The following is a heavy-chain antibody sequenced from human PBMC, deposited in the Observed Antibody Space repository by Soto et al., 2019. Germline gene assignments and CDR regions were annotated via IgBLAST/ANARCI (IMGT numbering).Heavy chain of an antibody. J-gene: IGHJ4*02. CDR1: GFTFSSYA. V-gene: IGHV3-23*01. CDR2: ISGSGGST. CDR3: RYDFWSVIGILDY. Sequence: EVQLLESGGGLVQPGGSLRLSCAASGFTFSSYAMSWVRQAPGKGLEWVSAISGSGGSTYYADPVKGRFTISRDNSKNTLYLRMNSLRAEDTAVYYCRYDFWSVIGILDYWGQGTLVTVSS. D-gene: IGHD3-3*01.